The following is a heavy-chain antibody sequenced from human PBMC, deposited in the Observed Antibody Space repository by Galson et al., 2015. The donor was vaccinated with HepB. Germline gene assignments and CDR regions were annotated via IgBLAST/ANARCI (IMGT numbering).Heavy chain of an antibody. CDR1: GYTFTSYA. D-gene: IGHD6-19*01. CDR2: ISAYNGNT. V-gene: IGHV1-18*01. Sequence: SVKVSCKASGYTFTSYAMHWVRQAPGQRLEWMGWISAYNGNTNYAQKLQGRVTMTTDTSTSTAYMELRSLRSDDTAVYYCARGTAGTEFEYFQHWGQGTLVTVSS. J-gene: IGHJ1*01. CDR3: ARGTAGTEFEYFQH.